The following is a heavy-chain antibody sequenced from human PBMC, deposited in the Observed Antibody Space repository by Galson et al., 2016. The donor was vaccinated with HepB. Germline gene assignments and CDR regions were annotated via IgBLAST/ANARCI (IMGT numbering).Heavy chain of an antibody. D-gene: IGHD3-3*01. V-gene: IGHV1-69*13. CDR1: GGTFKNYA. Sequence: SVKVSCKASGGTFKNYAVSWIRQAPGQGLEWMGRIVPISGPSDYAQKFLGRLTMTADELTTTVSMELSGLRSEDTAVYFCAREKGASTIFGWFDPWGQGTLVTVSS. J-gene: IGHJ5*02. CDR3: AREKGASTIFGWFDP. CDR2: IVPISGPS.